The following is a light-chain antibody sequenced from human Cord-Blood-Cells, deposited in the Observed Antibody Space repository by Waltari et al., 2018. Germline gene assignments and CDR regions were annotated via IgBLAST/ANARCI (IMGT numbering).Light chain of an antibody. CDR3: QQYNNWPPKT. J-gene: IGKJ2*01. CDR1: QSVSSN. Sequence: EIWMTQTQATLSVAPAERTPLPCRASQSVSSNLAWYQQKPGQAPRLLIYGASTRATGIPARFSGSGSGTEFTLTISSLQSEDFAVYYCQQYNNWPPKTFGQGTKLEIK. V-gene: IGKV3-15*01. CDR2: GAS.